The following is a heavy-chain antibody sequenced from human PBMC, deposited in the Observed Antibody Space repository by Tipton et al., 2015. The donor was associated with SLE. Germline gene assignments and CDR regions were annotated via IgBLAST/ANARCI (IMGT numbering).Heavy chain of an antibody. J-gene: IGHJ4*02. Sequence: TLSLTCSVSADSIRRSYWSWIRQPPGKGLEWIGYIYYTGDTNYNPSLKSRVTISADTSKNQISLMLSSVTAADTAVYYCGRAIGVHYFHVWGQGTLVTVSS. V-gene: IGHV4-59*08. D-gene: IGHD2-21*01. CDR1: ADSIRRSY. CDR3: GRAIGVHYFHV. CDR2: IYYTGDT.